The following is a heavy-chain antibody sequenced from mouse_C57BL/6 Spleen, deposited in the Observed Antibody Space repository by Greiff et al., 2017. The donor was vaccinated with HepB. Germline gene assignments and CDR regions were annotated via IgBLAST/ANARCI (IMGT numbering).Heavy chain of an antibody. J-gene: IGHJ1*03. CDR3: ARERYYGSSYWYFDV. Sequence: DVQLVESGGGLVKPGGSLKLSCAASGFTFSSYAMSWVRQTPEKRLEWVATISDGGSYTYYPDNVKGRFTISRDNAKNNLYLQMSHLKSEDTAMYYCARERYYGSSYWYFDVWGTGTTVTVSS. CDR1: GFTFSSYA. CDR2: ISDGGSYT. D-gene: IGHD1-1*01. V-gene: IGHV5-4*01.